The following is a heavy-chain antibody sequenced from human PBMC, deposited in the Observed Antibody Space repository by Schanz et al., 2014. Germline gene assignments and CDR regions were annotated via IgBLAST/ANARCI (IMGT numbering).Heavy chain of an antibody. CDR2: ISNDGSIK. CDR3: ARANYRRKINFDY. V-gene: IGHV3-30*19. Sequence: QVQLVESGGGLVQPGGSLRLSCVASGFTFSSYAMHWVRQAPGKGLEWVALISNDGSIKYYADSVEGRFTISRDNSKNTLYLQMNSLRAEDTAVYYCARANYRRKINFDYWGRGTLVTVSS. J-gene: IGHJ4*02. CDR1: GFTFSSYA. D-gene: IGHD3-10*01.